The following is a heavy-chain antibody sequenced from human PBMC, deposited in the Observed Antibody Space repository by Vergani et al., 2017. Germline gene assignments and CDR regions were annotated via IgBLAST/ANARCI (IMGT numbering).Heavy chain of an antibody. CDR2: IDHTGRP. CDR1: GGSFTSYH. J-gene: IGHJ6*03. D-gene: IGHD4-11*01. V-gene: IGHV4-34*01. CDR3: ARVNTETNGHLYYYYYMDV. Sequence: QVQLQQWGGGLLKPSETLSLTCVVTGGSFTSYHWTWIRQSPGEGLEWVGVIDHTGRPDYNPSIKSRLTMSVTKSRNQFSLPLNSVTATDTAIYFCARVNTETNGHLYYYYYMDVWGQGTAVTVS.